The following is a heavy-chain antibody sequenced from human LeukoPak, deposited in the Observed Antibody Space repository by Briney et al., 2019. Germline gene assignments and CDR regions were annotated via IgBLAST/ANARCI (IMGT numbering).Heavy chain of an antibody. CDR1: GFTFSDHY. J-gene: IGHJ4*02. CDR2: IRTKTNSYTT. Sequence: GGSLRLSCAASGFTFSDHYMDWVRQAPGKGLEWVGRIRTKTNSYTTIYAASVKGRFTISRDHAKNSLYLQMNSLRAEDTAVYYCARDSLKYYYDSSGYPHYWGQGTLVTVSS. CDR3: ARDSLKYYYDSSGYPHY. D-gene: IGHD3-22*01. V-gene: IGHV3-72*01.